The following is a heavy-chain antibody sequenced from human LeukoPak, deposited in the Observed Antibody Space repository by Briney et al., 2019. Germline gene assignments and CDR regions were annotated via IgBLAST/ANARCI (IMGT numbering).Heavy chain of an antibody. CDR3: AKDLRQWDYGDYANDY. V-gene: IGHV3-9*01. Sequence: GGSLRLSCAASGFTFDDYAMHWVRQAPGKGLEWVSGISWNSGSIGYANSVKGRFTISKDNAKNSLYLQMNSLRAEDTAVYYCAKDLRQWDYGDYANDYWGQGTLVTVSS. D-gene: IGHD4-17*01. J-gene: IGHJ4*02. CDR2: ISWNSGSI. CDR1: GFTFDDYA.